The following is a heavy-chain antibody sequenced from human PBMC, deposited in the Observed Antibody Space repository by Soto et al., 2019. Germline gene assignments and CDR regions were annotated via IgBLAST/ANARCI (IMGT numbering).Heavy chain of an antibody. CDR3: AHRFDWYYFDY. Sequence: QITLKESGPTLVKPTQTLTLTCTFSGFSLSTSEVGVGWIXQPPGRTLKWLALIYWDDDKRYSPSLKNRLTITKDTSKNHVVLTMSNMDPVDTATYYCAHRFDWYYFDYWGQGTLVTVSS. CDR1: GFSLSTSEVG. D-gene: IGHD3-9*01. J-gene: IGHJ4*02. CDR2: IYWDDDK. V-gene: IGHV2-5*02.